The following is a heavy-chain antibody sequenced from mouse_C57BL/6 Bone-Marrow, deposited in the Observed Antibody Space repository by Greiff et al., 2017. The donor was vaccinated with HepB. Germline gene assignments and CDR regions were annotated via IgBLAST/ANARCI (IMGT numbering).Heavy chain of an antibody. J-gene: IGHJ2*01. CDR2: INPSSGYT. CDR1: GYTFTSYW. V-gene: IGHV1-7*01. CDR3: AREGGYFHCDY. Sequence: QVQLQQSGAELAKPGASVKLSCKASGYTFTSYWMHWVKQRPGQGLEWIGYINPSSGYTKYNQKFKDKATLPADKSSSTAYMQLSSLTYEDSAVYYCAREGGYFHCDYWGQGTTLTVSS. D-gene: IGHD2-3*01.